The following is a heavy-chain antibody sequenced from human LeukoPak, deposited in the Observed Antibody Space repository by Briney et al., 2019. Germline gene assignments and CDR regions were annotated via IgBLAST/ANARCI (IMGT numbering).Heavy chain of an antibody. J-gene: IGHJ5*02. CDR1: GGSISSSSYY. Sequence: SQTLSLTCTVSGGSISSSSYYWGWIRQPPGEGLEWIGSIYYSGSTYYNPSLKSRVTISLDTSKNQFSLKLSSVTAADTAVYYCARSGFGYQLVWGDQYKPGNWFDPWGQGTLVTVSS. CDR2: IYYSGST. CDR3: ARSGFGYQLVWGDQYKPGNWFDP. D-gene: IGHD3-16*01. V-gene: IGHV4-39*07.